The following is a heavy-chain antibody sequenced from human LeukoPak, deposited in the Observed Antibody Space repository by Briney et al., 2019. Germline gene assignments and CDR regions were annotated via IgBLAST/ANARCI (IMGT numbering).Heavy chain of an antibody. Sequence: GGSLRLSCAASGFTFSSYAMHWVRQAPGKGLEWVAVISYDGSNKYYADSVKGRFTISRDNSKNTLYLQMNSLRAEDTAVYYCARDTLPIVVVPAATFGYWGQGTLVTVSS. V-gene: IGHV3-30-3*01. CDR1: GFTFSSYA. CDR2: ISYDGSNK. CDR3: ARDTLPIVVVPAATFGY. D-gene: IGHD2-2*01. J-gene: IGHJ4*02.